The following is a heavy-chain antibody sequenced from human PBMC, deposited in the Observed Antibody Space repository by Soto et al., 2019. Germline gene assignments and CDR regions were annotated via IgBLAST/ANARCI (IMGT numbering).Heavy chain of an antibody. J-gene: IGHJ3*02. CDR3: ANIPYSWNGADAFDI. Sequence: QVQLLESGGGVVQPGRSLRLSCAASGFTLSSYGMHWVRQAPGKGLEWVAVISYDGSNKYYADSVKGRFTISRDNSKNTLYLQMNSLRAEDTAVYYCANIPYSWNGADAFDIWGQGTLVTVSS. V-gene: IGHV3-30*18. CDR2: ISYDGSNK. CDR1: GFTLSSYG. D-gene: IGHD1-1*01.